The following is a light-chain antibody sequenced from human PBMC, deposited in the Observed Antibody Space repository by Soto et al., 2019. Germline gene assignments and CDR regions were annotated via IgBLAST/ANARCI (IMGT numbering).Light chain of an antibody. CDR3: SSYTTLGTWV. Sequence: QSVLTQPASVSGSPGQSITISCTGTSSDVGGYNYVSWYQQHPGKAPKLMIYEVSNRPSGVSNRFSGSKSGNTASLTVSGLQADDEADYYCSSYTTLGTWVFGTGTKVTVL. CDR1: SSDVGGYNY. V-gene: IGLV2-14*01. J-gene: IGLJ1*01. CDR2: EVS.